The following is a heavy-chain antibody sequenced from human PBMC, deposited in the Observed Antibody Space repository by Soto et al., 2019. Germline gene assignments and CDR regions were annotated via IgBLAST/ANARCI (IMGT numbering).Heavy chain of an antibody. CDR3: ARARTYYDFWSGYYSGGYYYYGMDV. J-gene: IGHJ6*02. CDR2: ISAYNGNT. D-gene: IGHD3-3*01. Sequence: ASVKVSCKASGYTFTSYGISWVRQAPGQGLGWMGWISAYNGNTNYAQKLQGRVTMTTDTSTSTAYMELRSLRSEDTAVYYCARARTYYDFWSGYYSGGYYYYGMDVWGQGTTVTVSS. CDR1: GYTFTSYG. V-gene: IGHV1-18*01.